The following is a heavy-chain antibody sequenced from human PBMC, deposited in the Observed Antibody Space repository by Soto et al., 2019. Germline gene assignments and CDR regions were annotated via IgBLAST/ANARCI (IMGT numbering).Heavy chain of an antibody. CDR3: ARDQTGYYDSSGYFDP. J-gene: IGHJ5*02. V-gene: IGHV4-31*03. CDR2: IYYSGST. D-gene: IGHD3-22*01. Sequence: QVQLQESGPGLVKPSQTLSLTCTVSGGSISSGGYYWSWIRQHPGKGLEWIGYIYYSGSTYYNPSLKSRVTISVDTSKNQFSLKLSSVTAADTAVYYCARDQTGYYDSSGYFDPWGQGTLVTVSS. CDR1: GGSISSGGYY.